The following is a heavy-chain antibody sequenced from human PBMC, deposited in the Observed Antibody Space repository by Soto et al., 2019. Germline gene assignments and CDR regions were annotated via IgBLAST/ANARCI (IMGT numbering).Heavy chain of an antibody. V-gene: IGHV3-30*18. CDR3: AKDLDYSFSLYYYYGMDV. Sequence: PGGSLRLSCAASGFTFSSYGMHWVRQAPGKGLEWVAVISYDGSNKYYADSVKGRFTISRDNSKNTLYLQMNSLRAEDTAVYYCAKDLDYSFSLYYYYGMDVWGQGTTVTVSS. CDR1: GFTFSSYG. J-gene: IGHJ6*02. D-gene: IGHD2-15*01. CDR2: ISYDGSNK.